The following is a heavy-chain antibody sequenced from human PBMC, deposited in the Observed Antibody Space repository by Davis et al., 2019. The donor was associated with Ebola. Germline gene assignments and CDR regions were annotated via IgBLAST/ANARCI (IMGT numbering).Heavy chain of an antibody. J-gene: IGHJ3*02. V-gene: IGHV3-48*01. CDR2: ISSSSSTT. CDR1: GFTFSSYS. CDR3: ARDPRYSSGWSYGDAFDI. D-gene: IGHD6-19*01. Sequence: PGGSLRLSCAASGFTFSSYSMNWVRQAPGKGLEWVSYISSSSSTTYYADSVKGRFTISRDNAKNSLYLQMNSLRAEDTAVYYCARDPRYSSGWSYGDAFDIWGQGTMVTVSS.